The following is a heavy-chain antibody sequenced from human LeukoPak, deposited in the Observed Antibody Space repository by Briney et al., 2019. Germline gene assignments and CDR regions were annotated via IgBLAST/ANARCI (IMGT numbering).Heavy chain of an antibody. CDR2: IRYDGSNK. D-gene: IGHD4-17*01. J-gene: IGHJ5*02. V-gene: IGHV3-30*02. CDR3: AKDPDWDYGDYEYETGGFDP. Sequence: QAGGSLRLSCAASGFTFSSYGMHWVRQAPGKGLEWVAFIRYDGSNKYYADSVKGRFTISRDNSKNTLYLQMNSLRAEDTAVYYCAKDPDWDYGDYEYETGGFDPWGQGTLVTVSS. CDR1: GFTFSSYG.